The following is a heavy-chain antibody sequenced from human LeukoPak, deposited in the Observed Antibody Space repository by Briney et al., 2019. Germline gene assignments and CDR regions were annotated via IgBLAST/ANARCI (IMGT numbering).Heavy chain of an antibody. V-gene: IGHV3-23*01. CDR1: RFTFGSYA. CDR2: ISGSGGTT. Sequence: PGGSLRLSCAASRFTFGSYAMSWVRQAPGKGLEGVSIISGSGGTTYYADSVKGRFTMSRDNSKNTLYLQMNSLRAEDTAVYYCARDSSGYTVGYFDPWGRGTLVTVSS. D-gene: IGHD3-22*01. CDR3: ARDSSGYTVGYFDP. J-gene: IGHJ2*01.